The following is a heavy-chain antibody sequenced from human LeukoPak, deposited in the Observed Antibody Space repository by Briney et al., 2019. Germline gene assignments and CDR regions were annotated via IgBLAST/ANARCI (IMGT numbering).Heavy chain of an antibody. J-gene: IGHJ5*02. Sequence: PSETLSLTCTVSGDSITSYFWSWIRQPPGKGLEWIGYIYYSGSTNYNPSLKSRVTISVDTSKNQFSLKLSSVTAADTAVYYCARDANTGWFDPWGQGTLVTVSS. CDR2: IYYSGST. CDR1: GDSITSYF. CDR3: ARDANTGWFDP. D-gene: IGHD3-16*01. V-gene: IGHV4-59*01.